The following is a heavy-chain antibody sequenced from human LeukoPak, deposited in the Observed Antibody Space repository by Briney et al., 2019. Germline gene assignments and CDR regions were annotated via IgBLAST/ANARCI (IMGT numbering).Heavy chain of an antibody. V-gene: IGHV4-59*02. J-gene: IGHJ4*02. CDR2: IYYSGST. CDR1: GGSVKNSF. D-gene: IGHD6-13*01. Sequence: SETLSLTCTVSGGSVKNSFWSWVRQPPGKELEWIGYIYYSGSTNYNPPLKSRVSISVDTSKNQFSLKVNSVTAADTAVYYCARSYSSTWRSPFDYWGQEILVSVSS. CDR3: ARSYSSTWRSPFDY.